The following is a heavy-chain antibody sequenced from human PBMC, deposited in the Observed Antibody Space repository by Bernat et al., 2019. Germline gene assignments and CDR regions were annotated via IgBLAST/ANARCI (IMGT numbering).Heavy chain of an antibody. CDR2: ISSSGSTI. D-gene: IGHD2-2*01. J-gene: IGHJ4*02. Sequence: VQLVESGGGVVQPGRSLRLSCAASGFTFSSYAMHWVRQAPGKGLEWVSYISSSGSTIYYADSVKGRFTISRDNAKNSLYLQMNSLRAEDTAVYYCARVGYCSSTSCYPLDYWGQGTLVTVSS. CDR3: ARVGYCSSTSCYPLDY. V-gene: IGHV3-48*03. CDR1: GFTFSSYA.